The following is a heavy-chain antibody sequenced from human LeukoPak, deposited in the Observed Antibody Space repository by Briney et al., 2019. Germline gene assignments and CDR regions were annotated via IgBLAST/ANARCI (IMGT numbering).Heavy chain of an antibody. Sequence: GGSLRLSCAASGFTFSSYAMSWVRQAPGKGLEWVSAITGSGASTYYADSVKGRFTISRDNSKNTLYLQMNSLRAEDTAVYYCAKDRGAYCGGDCPDAFDIWGQGTMVTVSS. CDR3: AKDRGAYCGGDCPDAFDI. D-gene: IGHD2-21*02. CDR1: GFTFSSYA. J-gene: IGHJ3*02. V-gene: IGHV3-23*01. CDR2: ITGSGAST.